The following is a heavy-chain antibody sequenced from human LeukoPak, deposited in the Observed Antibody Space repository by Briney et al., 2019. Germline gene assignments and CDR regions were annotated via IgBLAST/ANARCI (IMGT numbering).Heavy chain of an antibody. CDR3: ARLREDIVVVPAAMLNWFDP. V-gene: IGHV1-18*04. CDR1: GYTFTSYG. J-gene: IGHJ5*02. CDR2: ISAYNGNT. D-gene: IGHD2-2*01. Sequence: ASVKVSCKTSGYTFTSYGIGWVRQAPGQGLEWMGWISAYNGNTNYAQKLQGRVTMTTDTSTSTAYMELRSLRSDDTAVYYCARLREDIVVVPAAMLNWFDPWGQGTLVTVSS.